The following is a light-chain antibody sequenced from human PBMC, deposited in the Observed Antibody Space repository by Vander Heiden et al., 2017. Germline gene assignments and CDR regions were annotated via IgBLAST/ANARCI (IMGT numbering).Light chain of an antibody. CDR1: QSLSRNF. Sequence: NVFTPSPGTLSLSPGQRSTLSCRARQSLSRNFLAWYQKKPGQAPRLLIYGASHRAAGTQDRFSGSGSGTAFTRTISRLETEEFAVYCRQQYDKWALTFGGGTKVDLK. V-gene: IGKV3-20*01. CDR2: GAS. J-gene: IGKJ4*01. CDR3: QQYDKWALT.